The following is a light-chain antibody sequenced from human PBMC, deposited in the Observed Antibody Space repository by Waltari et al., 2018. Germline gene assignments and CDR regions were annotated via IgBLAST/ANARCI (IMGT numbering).Light chain of an antibody. CDR1: QSMTRN. J-gene: IGKJ1*01. CDR2: GAS. V-gene: IGKV3-15*01. CDR3: QRYNDWPPWT. Sequence: ELVMTQSPASLSLSPGESVTLSCRASQSMTRNLAWYQQKPGQAPRLLIYGASTRAAGIPVRFSGSGSGTEFTLTVSGLQSEDFAIYYCQRYNDWPPWTFGQGTKVEIK.